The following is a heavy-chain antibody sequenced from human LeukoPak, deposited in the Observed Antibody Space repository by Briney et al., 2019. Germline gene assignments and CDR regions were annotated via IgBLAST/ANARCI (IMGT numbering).Heavy chain of an antibody. CDR3: ARWAYSSSWYGVRYFDY. CDR1: GGSFSGYY. CDR2: INHSGST. J-gene: IGHJ4*02. D-gene: IGHD6-13*01. Sequence: PSETLSLTCAVYGGSFSGYYWSWIRQPPGKGLKWMGEINHSGSTNYNPSLKSRVTISVDTSKNQFSLKLSSVTAADTAVYYCARWAYSSSWYGVRYFDYWGQGTLVTVSS. V-gene: IGHV4-34*01.